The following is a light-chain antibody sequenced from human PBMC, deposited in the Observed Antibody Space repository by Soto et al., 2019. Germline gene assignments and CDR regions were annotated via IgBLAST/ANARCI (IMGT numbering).Light chain of an antibody. CDR1: HSVSSY. CDR2: GAS. CDR3: QQYNNWPMYT. Sequence: EIVMTQSPATLSVSPGDRATLSCRASHSVSSYLPWYQQKPGQAPRLLIYGASTRATGIPARFSASGSGTEFTLTISSLQSEDFAVYYCQQYNNWPMYTFGQGTKLEIK. V-gene: IGKV3-15*01. J-gene: IGKJ2*01.